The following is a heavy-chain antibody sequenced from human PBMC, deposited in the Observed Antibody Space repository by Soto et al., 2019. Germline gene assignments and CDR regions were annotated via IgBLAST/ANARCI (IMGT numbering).Heavy chain of an antibody. Sequence: EVQLLESGGRLVPPGGSLRLSCAGSRFCFSNYAMTWARQAPGEGLEWVSSITGSGGGTTYADSVKGRFTISRDNSKNILYLQMDSLRADDTAVYYCSTDPNGDYIGAFDNWGQGTMVTVSS. J-gene: IGHJ3*02. V-gene: IGHV3-23*01. D-gene: IGHD4-17*01. CDR3: STDPNGDYIGAFDN. CDR2: ITGSGGGT. CDR1: RFCFSNYA.